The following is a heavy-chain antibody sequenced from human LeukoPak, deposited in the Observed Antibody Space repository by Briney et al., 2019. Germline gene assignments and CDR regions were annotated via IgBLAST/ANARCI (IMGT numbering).Heavy chain of an antibody. Sequence: ASVKVSCKASGYSFTSYDINWVRQATGQGPEWTGWMNPSSGNTGYAQRFQGRVTMTRDTSTSTAYLELSSLTSDDTAVYYCAAHAYYYSSGSFGHWGQGTLVTVSS. D-gene: IGHD3-10*01. CDR2: MNPSSGNT. V-gene: IGHV1-8*01. CDR1: GYSFTSYD. CDR3: AAHAYYYSSGSFGH. J-gene: IGHJ4*02.